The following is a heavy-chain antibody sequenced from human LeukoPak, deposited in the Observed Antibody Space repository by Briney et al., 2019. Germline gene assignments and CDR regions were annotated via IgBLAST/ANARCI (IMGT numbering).Heavy chain of an antibody. V-gene: IGHV4-34*01. CDR2: INHSGST. CDR1: SGSFSGFY. CDR3: ARQSRIWGSYRYAFDI. J-gene: IGHJ3*02. D-gene: IGHD3-16*02. Sequence: SETLSLTCGVYSGSFSGFYWSWIRQPPGKGLEWIGEINHSGSTNYNPSLKSRVTISVDTSKNQFSLKLSSVTAADTAVYYCARQSRIWGSYRYAFDIWGQGTMATVSS.